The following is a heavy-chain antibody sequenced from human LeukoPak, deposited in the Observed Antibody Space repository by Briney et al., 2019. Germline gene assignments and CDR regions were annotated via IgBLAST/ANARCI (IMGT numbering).Heavy chain of an antibody. V-gene: IGHV3-21*01. CDR3: ARDRRVQLWSPAGFDY. CDR1: GFTFNTYT. D-gene: IGHD5-18*01. J-gene: IGHJ4*02. CDR2: ISSSSVYI. Sequence: GGSLRLSCAASGFTFNTYTMNCVRQAPGKGLEWISSISSSSVYIYYADSVKGRFTISRDNAKNSLYLQMNSLRAEDTAVYYCARDRRVQLWSPAGFDYWGQGTLVTVSS.